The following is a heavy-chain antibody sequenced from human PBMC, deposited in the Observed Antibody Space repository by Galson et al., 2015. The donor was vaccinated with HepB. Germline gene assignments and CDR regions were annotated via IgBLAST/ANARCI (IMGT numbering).Heavy chain of an antibody. CDR2: ITPSGDNT. V-gene: IGHV3-23*01. Sequence: SLRLSCAASGFTFSYYGMSWVRKAPGKGLEWISAITPSGDNTYSADSMKGRFTISRDNSRNTLFLQMNSLRAGDTAIYFCAKVFPEKTDGWYRQALYYFDSWGQGTRVTVSS. J-gene: IGHJ4*02. CDR3: AKVFPEKTDGWYRQALYYFDS. CDR1: GFTFSYYG. D-gene: IGHD6-19*01.